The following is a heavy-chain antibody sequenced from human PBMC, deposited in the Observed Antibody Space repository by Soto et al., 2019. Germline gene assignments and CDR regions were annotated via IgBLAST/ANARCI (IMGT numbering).Heavy chain of an antibody. V-gene: IGHV1-69*06. CDR2: IIPIFGTA. CDR3: ERNIAAAAGTPFDY. J-gene: IGHJ4*02. D-gene: IGHD6-13*01. Sequence: QVQLVQSGAEVKKPGSSVKVSCKASGGTFSSYAISWVRQAPGQGLEWMGGIIPIFGTANYAQKFQGRVTITADKSTSTAYMELSSLRSEDTAVYYCERNIAAAAGTPFDYWGQGPLVTVSS. CDR1: GGTFSSYA.